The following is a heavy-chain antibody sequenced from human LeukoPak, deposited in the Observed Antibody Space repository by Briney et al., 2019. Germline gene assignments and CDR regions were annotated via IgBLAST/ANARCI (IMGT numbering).Heavy chain of an antibody. CDR3: ARGWGITIFLDS. J-gene: IGHJ4*02. V-gene: IGHV4-4*07. Sequence: SETLCLTCTVSGVSISSYFWSWLRQPAGKGLEWIGRIYTSGNTNYNPSLKRRVTMSVDTSKNQFSLKLKSVTAADTAVYYCARGWGITIFLDSWGQGTLVTVSS. D-gene: IGHD3-9*01. CDR1: GVSISSYF. CDR2: IYTSGNT.